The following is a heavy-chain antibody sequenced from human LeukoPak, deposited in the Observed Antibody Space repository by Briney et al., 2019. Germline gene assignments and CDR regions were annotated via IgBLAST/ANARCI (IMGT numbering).Heavy chain of an antibody. CDR2: IYYSGST. V-gene: IGHV4-39*02. Sequence: SETLSLTCTISGGSISSSSYYWGWIRQPPGKGLEWIGSIYYSGSTYYNPSLKSRVTISVDTSKNQFSLKLSSVTAADTAVYYCARDYGSGSYSYYWGQGTLVTVSS. CDR1: GGSISSSSYY. J-gene: IGHJ4*02. D-gene: IGHD3-10*01. CDR3: ARDYGSGSYSYY.